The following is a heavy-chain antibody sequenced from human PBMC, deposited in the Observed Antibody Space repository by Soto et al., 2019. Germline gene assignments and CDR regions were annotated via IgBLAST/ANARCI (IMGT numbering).Heavy chain of an antibody. CDR2: INAGNGNT. CDR1: GYTFTSYA. V-gene: IGHV1-3*01. CDR3: ARGSGYYYWDDY. J-gene: IGHJ4*02. D-gene: IGHD3-22*01. Sequence: GASVKVACKASGYTFTSYAMPWVLQAPGQRLEWMGWINAGNGNTKYSQKFQGRVTITRDTSASTAYMELSSLRSEDTAVYYCARGSGYYYWDDYWGQGTLVTVSS.